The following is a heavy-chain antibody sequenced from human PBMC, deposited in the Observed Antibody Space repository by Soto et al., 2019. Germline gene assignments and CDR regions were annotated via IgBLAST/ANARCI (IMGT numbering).Heavy chain of an antibody. J-gene: IGHJ5*02. Sequence: EVQLVESGGGLVQPGGSLKLSCAASGFTFSGSAMHWVRQASGKGLEWVGRIRSKANSYATAYAASVKGRFTISRDDSKNTAYLQMNSLKTEDTDVYYCTRRIVATKGWFDPWGQGTLVTVSS. CDR2: IRSKANSYAT. D-gene: IGHD5-12*01. CDR3: TRRIVATKGWFDP. CDR1: GFTFSGSA. V-gene: IGHV3-73*02.